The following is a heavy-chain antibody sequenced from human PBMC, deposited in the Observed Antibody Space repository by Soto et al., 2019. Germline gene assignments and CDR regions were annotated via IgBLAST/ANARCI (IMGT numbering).Heavy chain of an antibody. J-gene: IGHJ6*02. CDR3: ARDYGSGSPQSYYYYYGMDV. V-gene: IGHV4-59*01. CDR1: GGSISSYY. Sequence: KPSETLSLTCTVSGGSISSYYWSWIRQPPGKGLEWIGYIYYSGSTNYNPSLKSRVTISVDTSKNQFSLKLSSVTAADTAVYYCARDYGSGSPQSYYYYYGMDVWGQGTTVTVSS. CDR2: IYYSGST. D-gene: IGHD3-10*01.